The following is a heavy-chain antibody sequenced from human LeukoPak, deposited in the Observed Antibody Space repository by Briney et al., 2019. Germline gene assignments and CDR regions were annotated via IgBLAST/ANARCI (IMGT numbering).Heavy chain of an antibody. V-gene: IGHV3-30*04. J-gene: IGHJ4*02. CDR2: RSYDGSTK. CDR3: ARDRKPEGPKAVSGSLDY. Sequence: GGSLRLSCAASGFTFSSYAMHWVRQAPGKGLEWVAVRSYDGSTKYYADSVKGRFTISRDNSEKMVFLQMNSLRAEDAAMYYCARDRKPEGPKAVSGSLDYWGQGTLVTVSS. D-gene: IGHD3-10*01. CDR1: GFTFSSYA.